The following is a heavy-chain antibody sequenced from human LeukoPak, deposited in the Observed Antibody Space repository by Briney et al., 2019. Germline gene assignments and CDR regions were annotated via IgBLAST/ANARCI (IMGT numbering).Heavy chain of an antibody. V-gene: IGHV4-59*12. J-gene: IGHJ3*02. CDR3: ARDGAYYYDSSGYRDAFDI. CDR2: IYYSGST. CDR1: GGSISSYY. D-gene: IGHD3-22*01. Sequence: SETLSLTCTVSGGSISSYYWSWIRQPPGKGLEWIGYIYYSGSTYYNPSLKSRVTISVDTSKNQFSLKLSSVTAADTAVYYCARDGAYYYDSSGYRDAFDIWGQGTMVTVSS.